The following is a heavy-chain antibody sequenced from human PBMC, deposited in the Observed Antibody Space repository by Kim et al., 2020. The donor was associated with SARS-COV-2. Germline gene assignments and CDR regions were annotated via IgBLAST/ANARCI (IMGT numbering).Heavy chain of an antibody. D-gene: IGHD3-16*02. CDR3: ARRNYDYVWGSYRADAFDI. J-gene: IGHJ3*02. Sequence: SRVTISVDTSKNQFSRKLSSVTAADTAVYYCARRNYDYVWGSYRADAFDIWGQGTMVTVSS. V-gene: IGHV4-34*01.